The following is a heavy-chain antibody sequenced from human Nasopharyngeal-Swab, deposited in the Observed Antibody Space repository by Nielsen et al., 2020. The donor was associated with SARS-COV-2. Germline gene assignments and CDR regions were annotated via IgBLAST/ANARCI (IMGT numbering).Heavy chain of an antibody. V-gene: IGHV4-34*01. D-gene: IGHD3-22*01. CDR3: ARENYYDSSDYYGGNFDY. Sequence: SETLSLTCAVYGGSFSGYYWSWIRQPPGKGLEWIGEINHSGSTNYNPSLKSRVTISVDTSKNQFSLRLSSVTAADTAVYYCARENYYDSSDYYGGNFDYWGQGTLVTVSS. J-gene: IGHJ4*02. CDR1: GGSFSGYY. CDR2: INHSGST.